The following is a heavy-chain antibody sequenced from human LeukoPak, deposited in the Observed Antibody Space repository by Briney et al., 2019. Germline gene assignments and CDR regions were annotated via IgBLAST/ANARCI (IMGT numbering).Heavy chain of an antibody. CDR1: GVSISSGGYY. Sequence: AETLSLTCTVSGVSISSGGYYWGWIRQPPGRGLEWLGSMYYGGSNYHNSSLKSRVTISEDTSKNQFSLRLRSVTAADTAVYYCARSPTTISNWYFDLWGRGTLVTVSS. CDR3: ARSPTTISNWYFDL. D-gene: IGHD1-1*01. V-gene: IGHV4-39*01. CDR2: MYYGGSN. J-gene: IGHJ2*01.